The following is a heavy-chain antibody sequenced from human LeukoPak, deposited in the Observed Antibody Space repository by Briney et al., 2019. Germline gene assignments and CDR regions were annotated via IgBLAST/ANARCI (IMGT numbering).Heavy chain of an antibody. Sequence: SETLSLTCTVSGGSISSYYWSWIRQPPGKGLEWIGYIYYSGSTNYNPSLKSRVTISVDTPKNQFSLKLSSVTAADTAVYYCARQGLVVFDYWGQGTLVTVSS. J-gene: IGHJ4*02. CDR2: IYYSGST. V-gene: IGHV4-59*01. CDR3: ARQGLVVFDY. CDR1: GGSISSYY. D-gene: IGHD2-2*01.